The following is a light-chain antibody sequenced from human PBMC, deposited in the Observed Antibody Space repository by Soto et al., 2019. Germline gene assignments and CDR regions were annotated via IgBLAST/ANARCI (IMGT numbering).Light chain of an antibody. CDR1: HSISTW. CDR2: KAS. V-gene: IGKV1-5*03. J-gene: IGKJ2*01. CDR3: QQYNNYPYT. Sequence: DIQMTQSPSTLSASVGDRVTITCRASHSISTWLAWYLQKPGKAPKLLMYKASTLESGVPSRFSGSGSGTEFALTISRVQPDDFATYYCQQYNNYPYTFGHGTKLEIK.